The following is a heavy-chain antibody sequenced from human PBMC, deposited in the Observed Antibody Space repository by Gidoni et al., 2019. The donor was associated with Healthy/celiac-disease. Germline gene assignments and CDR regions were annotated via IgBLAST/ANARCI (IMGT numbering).Heavy chain of an antibody. D-gene: IGHD3-16*01. Sequence: QVQLQQWGAGLLKPSETLSLTCAVYGGSFSGYYWSWIRQPPGKGLEWIGEINHSGSTNYNPSLKSRATISVDTSKNQFSLKLSSVTAADTAVYYCARNKGGRRSRFMQAGRNNWFDPWGQGTLVTVSS. V-gene: IGHV4-34*01. CDR2: INHSGST. J-gene: IGHJ5*02. CDR1: GGSFSGYY. CDR3: ARNKGGRRSRFMQAGRNNWFDP.